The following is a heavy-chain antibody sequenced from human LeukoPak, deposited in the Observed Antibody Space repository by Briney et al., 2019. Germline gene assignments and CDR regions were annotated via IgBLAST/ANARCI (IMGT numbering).Heavy chain of an antibody. Sequence: SETLSLTCTVSGGSISSGSYYWSWIRQPAGKGLEWIGRIYTSGSTNYNPSLKSRVTISVDTSKNQFSLKLSSVTVADTAVYYCARSYSYGSYYWGQGTLVTVSS. V-gene: IGHV4-61*02. J-gene: IGHJ4*02. CDR3: ARSYSYGSYY. CDR1: GGSISSGSYY. CDR2: IYTSGST. D-gene: IGHD5-18*01.